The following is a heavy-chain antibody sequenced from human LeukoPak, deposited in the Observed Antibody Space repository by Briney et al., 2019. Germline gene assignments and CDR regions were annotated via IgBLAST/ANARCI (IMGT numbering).Heavy chain of an antibody. V-gene: IGHV4-59*01. D-gene: IGHD4-11*01. J-gene: IGHJ6*02. CDR3: ARVGGSNFYNYGMDV. Sequence: KASETLSLTCTVSDDSIGNYYWSWIRQSPGKGLERIGYIYFSGSTNYNPSLKRRVTMSVVTSKNQLSLRLTSVTAADTATYYCARVGGSNFYNYGMDVWGQGTTVIVSS. CDR1: DDSIGNYY. CDR2: IYFSGST.